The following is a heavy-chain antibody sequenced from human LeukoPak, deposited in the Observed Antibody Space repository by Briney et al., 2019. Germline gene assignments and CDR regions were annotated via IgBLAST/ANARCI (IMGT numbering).Heavy chain of an antibody. J-gene: IGHJ4*02. CDR2: ISAYNGNT. CDR1: GYTFTSYG. D-gene: IGHD3-10*01. CDR3: VGYYGSGSPRH. Sequence: ASVKVSCKASGYTFTSYGISWVRQAPGQGLEWMGWISAYNGNTNYAQKLQGRVTMTRDTSTSTVYMELSSLRSEDTAVYYCVGYYGSGSPRHWGQGTLVTVSS. V-gene: IGHV1-18*01.